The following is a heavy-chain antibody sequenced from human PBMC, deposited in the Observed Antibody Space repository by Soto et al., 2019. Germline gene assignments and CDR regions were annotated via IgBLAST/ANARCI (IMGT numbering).Heavy chain of an antibody. D-gene: IGHD3-22*01. CDR1: GFTFDDYA. V-gene: IGHV3-9*01. CDR2: ISWNSGSI. J-gene: IGHJ4*02. CDR3: AKSRGSSGYYEDFDY. Sequence: EVQLVESGGGLVQPGRSLRLSCAASGFTFDDYAMHWVRQAPGKGLEWVSGISWNSGSIGYADSVKGRFTISRDNAKNSLYLQMNSLRAEDTALYYCAKSRGSSGYYEDFDYWGQGTLVTVSS.